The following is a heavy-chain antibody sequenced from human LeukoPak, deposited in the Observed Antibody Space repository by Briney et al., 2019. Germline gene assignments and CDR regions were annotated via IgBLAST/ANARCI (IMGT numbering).Heavy chain of an antibody. Sequence: AGGSLRLSCAASGFTLSNSWMHWVRQAPGKGLVWVSRVDPDGSTDYADSVKGRFTISRDNAKNTLYLQMNSLRAEDTAVYRCARDVRGPHDFWGQGTLVTVSS. D-gene: IGHD2/OR15-2a*01. V-gene: IGHV3-74*01. J-gene: IGHJ4*02. CDR2: VDPDGST. CDR3: ARDVRGPHDF. CDR1: GFTLSNSW.